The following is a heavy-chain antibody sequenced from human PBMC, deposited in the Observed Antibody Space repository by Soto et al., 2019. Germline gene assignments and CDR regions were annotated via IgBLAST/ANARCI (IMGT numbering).Heavy chain of an antibody. J-gene: IGHJ4*02. Sequence: GGSLRLSCAASGFTFSSYGMHWVRQAPGKGLEWVAVISYDGSNKYYADSVKGRFTISGDNSKNTLYLQMNSLRAGDTAVYYCAKTKPHGSGTNVPFDYWGQGTLVTVSS. CDR3: AKTKPHGSGTNVPFDY. V-gene: IGHV3-30*18. D-gene: IGHD3-10*01. CDR2: ISYDGSNK. CDR1: GFTFSSYG.